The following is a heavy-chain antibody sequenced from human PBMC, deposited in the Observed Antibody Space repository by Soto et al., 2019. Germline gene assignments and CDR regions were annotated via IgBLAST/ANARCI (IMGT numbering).Heavy chain of an antibody. CDR3: ARSSIKPQVFMYPFDS. V-gene: IGHV4-30-2*01. D-gene: IGHD3-3*01. CDR2: IYHSGST. Sequence: PSETLSLTCAVSGGSISSGGYSWSWIRQPPGKGLEWIGYIYHSGSTYYNPSLKSRVTISVDRSKNQFSLRLNSVTAADTAVYYCARSSIKPQVFMYPFDSWSKGTLVT. J-gene: IGHJ4*02. CDR1: GGSISSGGYS.